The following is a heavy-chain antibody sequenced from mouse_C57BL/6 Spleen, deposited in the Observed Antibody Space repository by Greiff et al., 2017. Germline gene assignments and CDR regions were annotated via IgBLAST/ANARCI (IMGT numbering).Heavy chain of an antibody. J-gene: IGHJ1*03. Sequence: DVKLQESGGGLVKPGGSLKLSCAASGFTFSSYAMSWVRQTPEKRLEWVATISDGGSYTYYPDNVKGRFTISRDNAKNNLYLQMSHLKSEDTAMYYCARPREYFDVWGTGTTVTVSS. V-gene: IGHV5-4*03. CDR3: ARPREYFDV. CDR1: GFTFSSYA. CDR2: ISDGGSYT.